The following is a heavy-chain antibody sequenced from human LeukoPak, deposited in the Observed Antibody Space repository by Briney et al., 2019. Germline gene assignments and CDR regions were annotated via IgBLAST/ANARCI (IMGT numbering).Heavy chain of an antibody. CDR2: VDPEDGET. D-gene: IGHD2-2*02. CDR3: ATLPSYRSSTSCYTRGVY. V-gene: IGHV1-69-2*01. Sequence: GATVKISCKASGYTFTDYYMHWVQQAPGKGLEWMGRVDPEDGETIYAEKFQGRVTITADTSTDTAYMELSSLRSEDTAVYYCATLPSYRSSTSCYTRGVYWGQGTLVTVSS. J-gene: IGHJ4*02. CDR1: GYTFTDYY.